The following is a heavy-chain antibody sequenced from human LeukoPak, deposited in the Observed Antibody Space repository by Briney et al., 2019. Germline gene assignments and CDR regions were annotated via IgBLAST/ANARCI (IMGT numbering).Heavy chain of an antibody. CDR3: ASTVDMLGEPDY. V-gene: IGHV3-48*03. CDR1: GFTFSSYE. D-gene: IGHD3-16*01. J-gene: IGHJ4*02. Sequence: GGSLRLPCAASGFTFSSYEMNWVRQAPGKGLEWVSYISSSGSTIYYADSVKGRFTISRDNAKNSLYLQMNSLRAEDTAVYYCASTVDMLGEPDYWGQGTLVTVSS. CDR2: ISSSGSTI.